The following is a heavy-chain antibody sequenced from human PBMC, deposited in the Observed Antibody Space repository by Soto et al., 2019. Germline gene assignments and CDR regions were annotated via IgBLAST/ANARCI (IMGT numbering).Heavy chain of an antibody. D-gene: IGHD2-15*01. CDR2: IIPIFGTA. Sequence: SVKVTFKASGGTFSSYAITWLRQAPGQGLEWMGGIIPIFGTANYAQKFQGRVTITADESTSTAYMELSSLRSEDTAMYYCARVLSSGGFDYWGQGTLVTVSS. CDR3: ARVLSSGGFDY. V-gene: IGHV1-69*13. CDR1: GGTFSSYA. J-gene: IGHJ4*02.